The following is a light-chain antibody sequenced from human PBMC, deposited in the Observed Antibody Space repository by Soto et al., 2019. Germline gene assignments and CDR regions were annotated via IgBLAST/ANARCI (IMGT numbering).Light chain of an antibody. J-gene: IGLJ2*01. V-gene: IGLV1-44*01. CDR3: AAWDGSLNGWV. Sequence: QSVLTQAPSASGTPGQRVTISCSGSSSNIGSNTVSWYQQVPGTAPKLLIYSNDQRPSGVPDRFSGSKSGTSASLAIGGLQSEDEDEYYCAAWDGSLNGWVFGGGTKLTVL. CDR1: SSNIGSNT. CDR2: SND.